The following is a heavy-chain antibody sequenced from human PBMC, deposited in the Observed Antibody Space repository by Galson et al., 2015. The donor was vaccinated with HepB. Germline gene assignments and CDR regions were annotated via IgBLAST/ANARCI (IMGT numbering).Heavy chain of an antibody. CDR2: IDPSDSYT. J-gene: IGHJ5*02. Sequence: QSGAEVKKPGESLRISCKGSGYSFTSYWISWVRQMPGKGLEWMGRIDPSDSYTSYSPSFQGHVTISADKSISTAYLQWSSLKASDTAMYYCARHKIVVVPAAISNWFDPWGQGTLVTVSS. CDR1: GYSFTSYW. V-gene: IGHV5-10-1*01. D-gene: IGHD2-2*02. CDR3: ARHKIVVVPAAISNWFDP.